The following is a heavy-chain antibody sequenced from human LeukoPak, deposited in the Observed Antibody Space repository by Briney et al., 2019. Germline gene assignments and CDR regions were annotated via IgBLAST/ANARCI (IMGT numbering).Heavy chain of an antibody. V-gene: IGHV1-69*01. J-gene: IGHJ5*02. CDR2: IIPIYGTA. Sequence: SVKVSCKASGGTFSNYPIVWVRQAPGRGLEWLGGIIPIYGTANYELRFHGRITLTANESTATAYMELRSLTSDDTAMYFCETHTGGYNYWWFDIWGQGTLVTVSS. CDR3: ETHTGGYNYWWFDI. D-gene: IGHD5-24*01. CDR1: GGTFSNYP.